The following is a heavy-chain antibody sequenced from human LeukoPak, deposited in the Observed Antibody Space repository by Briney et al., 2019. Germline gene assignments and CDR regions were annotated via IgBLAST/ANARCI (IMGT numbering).Heavy chain of an antibody. D-gene: IGHD2-2*01. Sequence: GGSLRLSCAASGFTFSSYNMNWVRQAPGKGLEWVSSITSGSSYIYYADSVKGRFTISRGNAKNSLYLQMNSLRAEDTAVYYCAKDQIYCSSTSCYGSLSYYYYYMDVWGKGTTVTVSS. CDR3: AKDQIYCSSTSCYGSLSYYYYYMDV. CDR2: ITSGSSYI. J-gene: IGHJ6*03. V-gene: IGHV3-21*01. CDR1: GFTFSSYN.